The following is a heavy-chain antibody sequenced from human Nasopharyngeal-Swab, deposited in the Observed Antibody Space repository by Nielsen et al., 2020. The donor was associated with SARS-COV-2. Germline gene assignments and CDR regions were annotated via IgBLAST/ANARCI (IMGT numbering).Heavy chain of an antibody. CDR2: ISGSGEST. J-gene: IGHJ4*02. V-gene: IGHV3-23*01. Sequence: GESLKISCAASGFTFSTYDMSWVRQASGKGLEWVSGISGSGESTHYADSVKGRFTISRDNSKNTLYLQMNSLRAEDTAVYYCVKGPPAVIHYFDYWGQGTLVTVSS. CDR1: GFTFSTYD. D-gene: IGHD2-21*01. CDR3: VKGPPAVIHYFDY.